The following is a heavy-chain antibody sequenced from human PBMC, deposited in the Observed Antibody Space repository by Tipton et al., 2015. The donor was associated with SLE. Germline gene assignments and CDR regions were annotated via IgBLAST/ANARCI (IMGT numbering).Heavy chain of an antibody. D-gene: IGHD1-26*01. CDR1: GGSFSGYS. J-gene: IGHJ4*02. V-gene: IGHV4-59*01. Sequence: TLSLTCAVYGGSFSGYSWSWIRQPPGKGLEWIGYIYYSGSTNYNPSLKSRVTISVDTSKNQFSLKLSSVTAADTAMYYCARGVGADYWGQGTLVTVSS. CDR2: IYYSGST. CDR3: ARGVGADY.